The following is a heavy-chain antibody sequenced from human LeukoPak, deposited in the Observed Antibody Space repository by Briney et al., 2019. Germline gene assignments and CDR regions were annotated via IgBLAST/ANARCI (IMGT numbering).Heavy chain of an antibody. D-gene: IGHD5-12*01. V-gene: IGHV3-30*04. J-gene: IGHJ4*02. Sequence: GGSLRLSCAASRFTFRNYAMHWVRQAPGKELEWVAVISYAGTNKYYADSVKGRFTISRDNSKNTLYLQMNSLRAEDTAVYYCALLGGGYDSYWGQGTLVTVSS. CDR1: RFTFRNYA. CDR3: ALLGGGYDSY. CDR2: ISYAGTNK.